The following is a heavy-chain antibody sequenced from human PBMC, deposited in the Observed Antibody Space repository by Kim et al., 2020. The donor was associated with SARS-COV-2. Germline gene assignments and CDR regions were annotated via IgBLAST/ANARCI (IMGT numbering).Heavy chain of an antibody. CDR1: GFTFSSYG. CDR3: AKSESDY. V-gene: IGHV3-30*18. CDR2: ISYDGSNK. Sequence: GGSLRLSCAASGFTFSSYGMHWVRQAPGKGLEWVAVISYDGSNKYYADSVKGRFTISRDNSKNTLYLQMNSLRAEDTAVYYCAKSESDYWGQGTLVTVPS. J-gene: IGHJ4*02.